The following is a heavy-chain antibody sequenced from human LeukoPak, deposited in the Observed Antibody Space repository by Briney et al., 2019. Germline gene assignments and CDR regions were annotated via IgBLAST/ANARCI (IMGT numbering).Heavy chain of an antibody. CDR2: IYHSGST. D-gene: IGHD1-26*01. J-gene: IGHJ4*02. Sequence: SETLSLTCAVFGGSFSGYYWGWIRQPPGKGLEWIGSIYHSGSTYYNPSLKSRVTISVDTSKNQFSLKLSSVTAADTAVYYCARVPGGSYYFDYWGQGTLVTVSS. CDR3: ARVPGGSYYFDY. CDR1: GGSFSGYY. V-gene: IGHV4-38-2*01.